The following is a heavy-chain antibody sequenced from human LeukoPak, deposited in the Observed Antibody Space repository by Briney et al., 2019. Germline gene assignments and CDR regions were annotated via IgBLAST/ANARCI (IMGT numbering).Heavy chain of an antibody. CDR2: FYYSGST. Sequence: PSETLSLTCTISGGSISSRPYSWGWIRQPPGKGLEWLGSFYYSGSTYYNPSLKSRVTISVDTSKNQFSLKLSSVTAADTAVYYCARIRSLVLSPCYFDYWGQGTLVTVSS. J-gene: IGHJ4*02. CDR3: ARIRSLVLSPCYFDY. V-gene: IGHV4-39*07. D-gene: IGHD6-6*01. CDR1: GGSISSRPYS.